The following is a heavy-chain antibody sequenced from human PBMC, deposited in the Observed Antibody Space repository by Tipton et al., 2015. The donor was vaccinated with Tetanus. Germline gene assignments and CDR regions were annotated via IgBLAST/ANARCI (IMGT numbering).Heavy chain of an antibody. CDR2: MFYGGSP. CDR3: ARDPYYNGGGYFDY. V-gene: IGHV4-61*01. Sequence: TLSLTCTVSGDSVSSGSYYWSWIRQRPGKGLEWIGYMFYGGSPKYNPSLKSRVTILVDKSKNQLSLKLRSVTAADTAVYFCARDPYYNGGGYFDYWGQGTLVTVSS. J-gene: IGHJ4*02. D-gene: IGHD3-10*01. CDR1: GDSVSSGSYY.